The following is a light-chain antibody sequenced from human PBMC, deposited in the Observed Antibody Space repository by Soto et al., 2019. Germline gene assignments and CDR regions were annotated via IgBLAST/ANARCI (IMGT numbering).Light chain of an antibody. V-gene: IGLV1-44*01. CDR1: SSNIGINS. Sequence: QSVLTQPPSASGTPGQRVTISCSGSSSNIGINSVNWYQQLPGTAPKLLIYSNNQRPSGVPDRFSGSKSGTSASLAISGLQSEDEAVYYCAAWDDSLHGAVIGGGTQLTVL. J-gene: IGLJ7*01. CDR2: SNN. CDR3: AAWDDSLHGAV.